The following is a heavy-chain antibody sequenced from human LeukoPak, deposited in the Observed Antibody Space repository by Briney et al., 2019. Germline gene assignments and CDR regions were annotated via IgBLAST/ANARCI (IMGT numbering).Heavy chain of an antibody. J-gene: IGHJ4*02. V-gene: IGHV3-21*01. CDR3: ARDNRALGTALDY. D-gene: IGHD1-14*01. CDR2: ISSSSSYI. Sequence: NPGGSLRLSCAASGFTFNTYSMNWVRQAPGKGLEWVSSISSSSSYIYYADSLKGRFTISRDNAKNSLYLQMNSPRAEDTAVYYCARDNRALGTALDYWGQGTLVTVSS. CDR1: GFTFNTYS.